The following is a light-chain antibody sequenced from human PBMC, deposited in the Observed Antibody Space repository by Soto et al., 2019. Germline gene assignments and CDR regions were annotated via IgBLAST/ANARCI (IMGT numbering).Light chain of an antibody. J-gene: IGKJ3*01. CDR3: EQRSNWPPFT. Sequence: EIVLTQSPATLSLSPGERATLSCRASQSVSSYLAWYQQKPGQAPRLLIYDASNRATGIPARFSGSESGTALTLTISSPESEDIEVYYCEQRSNWPPFTFGTGTKVEIK. CDR1: QSVSSY. V-gene: IGKV3-11*01. CDR2: DAS.